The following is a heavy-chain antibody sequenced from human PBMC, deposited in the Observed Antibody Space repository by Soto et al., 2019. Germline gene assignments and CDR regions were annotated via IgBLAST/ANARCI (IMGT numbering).Heavy chain of an antibody. CDR2: ISAYNGNT. CDR1: GYTFTSYG. Sequence: ASVKVSCKASGYTFTSYGISWVRQAPGQGLEWMGWISAYNGNTNYAQKLQGRVTMTTDTSTSTAYMELRSLRSDDTAVYYCARDPSYCSSTSFTGQQDSFDIWGQGTMVTVSS. CDR3: ARDPSYCSSTSFTGQQDSFDI. D-gene: IGHD2-2*01. V-gene: IGHV1-18*01. J-gene: IGHJ3*02.